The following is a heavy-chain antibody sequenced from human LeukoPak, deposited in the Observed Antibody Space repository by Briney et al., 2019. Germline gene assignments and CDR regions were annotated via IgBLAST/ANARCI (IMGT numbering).Heavy chain of an antibody. J-gene: IGHJ4*02. D-gene: IGHD6-19*01. Sequence: GGSLRLSCAASDFTFSFYWMTWVRQAPGEGLEWVANILPDGSEKYYLDSVKGRFTISRDNPTNSLYLLINSLRAEDTALYYCGRLARNAWYAVDYWGQGTLVTVSS. CDR2: ILPDGSEK. CDR3: GRLARNAWYAVDY. V-gene: IGHV3-7*01. CDR1: DFTFSFYW.